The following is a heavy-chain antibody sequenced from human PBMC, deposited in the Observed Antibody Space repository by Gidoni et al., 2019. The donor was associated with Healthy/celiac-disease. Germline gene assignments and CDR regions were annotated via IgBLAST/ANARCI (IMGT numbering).Heavy chain of an antibody. D-gene: IGHD1-26*01. J-gene: IGHJ4*02. Sequence: QLHLQESGPGLVKPSATLSLTCTVSGGSISSSSYYWGWIRQPPGKGLEWIGSIYYSGSTYYTPSLKSRVTISVDTSKNQFSLKLSAGTAADTAVYYCARQGGSYPSFDYWGQGTLVTVSS. V-gene: IGHV4-39*01. CDR1: GGSISSSSYY. CDR3: ARQGGSYPSFDY. CDR2: IYYSGST.